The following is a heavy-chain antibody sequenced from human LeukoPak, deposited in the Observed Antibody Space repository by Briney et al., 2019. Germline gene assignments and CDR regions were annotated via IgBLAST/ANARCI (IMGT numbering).Heavy chain of an antibody. CDR1: GYTLTELS. D-gene: IGHD3-22*01. CDR3: ASLNYYDSSGYLIVV. Sequence: ASVKVSCKVSGYTLTELSMHWVRQAPGKGLEWMGGFDPEDGETIYAQKFQGRVTMTEDTSTDTAYMELSSLRSDDTAVYYCASLNYYDSSGYLIVVWGQGTLVTVSS. J-gene: IGHJ4*02. CDR2: FDPEDGET. V-gene: IGHV1-24*01.